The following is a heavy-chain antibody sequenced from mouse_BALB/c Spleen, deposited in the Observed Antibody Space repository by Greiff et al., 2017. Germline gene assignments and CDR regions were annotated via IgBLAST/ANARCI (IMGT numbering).Heavy chain of an antibody. V-gene: IGHV2-6-7*01. CDR2: IWGDGST. D-gene: IGHD1-1*01. J-gene: IGHJ2*01. Sequence: VMLVESGPGLVAPSQSLSITCTVSGFSLPGYGVNWVRQPPGKGLEWLGMIWGDGSTDYNSALKSRLSISKDNSKSQFFLKMNSLQTDDTARYYCARGAYDCSSDYFDYGGQGTTLTVGS. CDR3: ARGAYDCSSDYFDY. CDR1: GFSLPGYG.